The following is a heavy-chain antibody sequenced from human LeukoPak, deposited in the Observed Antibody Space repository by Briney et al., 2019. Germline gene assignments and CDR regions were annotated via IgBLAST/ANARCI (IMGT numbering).Heavy chain of an antibody. Sequence: GGSLRLSCVASGFTVNRNVMSWVRQAPGKGLEWVSLIYSDDRAFYADSVKGRFTISRNKSKNTLFLQMSSLKPEDTAIYFCARDLAGFEEPRYYYYMDVWGKGTTVTVSS. CDR3: ARDLAGFEEPRYYYYMDV. J-gene: IGHJ6*03. D-gene: IGHD1-14*01. CDR1: GFTVNRNV. CDR2: IYSDDRA. V-gene: IGHV3-66*02.